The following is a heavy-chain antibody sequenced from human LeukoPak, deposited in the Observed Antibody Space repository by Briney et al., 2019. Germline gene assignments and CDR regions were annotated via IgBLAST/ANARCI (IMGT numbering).Heavy chain of an antibody. Sequence: SVKVSCKASGGTVSSYAISWVRQAPGQGLEWMGGIIPIFGTANYAQKFQGRVTITADESTSTAYMELSSLRSEDTAVYYCARDFGCSSTSCYKRGPFDYWGQGTLVTVSS. CDR3: ARDFGCSSTSCYKRGPFDY. CDR2: IIPIFGTA. CDR1: GGTVSSYA. D-gene: IGHD2-2*01. J-gene: IGHJ4*02. V-gene: IGHV1-69*13.